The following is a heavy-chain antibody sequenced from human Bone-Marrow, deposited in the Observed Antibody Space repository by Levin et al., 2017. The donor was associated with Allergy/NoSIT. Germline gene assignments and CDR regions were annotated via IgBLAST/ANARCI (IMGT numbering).Heavy chain of an antibody. CDR1: GFTFRTYP. CDR2: ILYGGDRK. V-gene: IGHV3-30-3*01. D-gene: IGHD1-14*01. CDR3: AREMNRVKGPLDL. J-gene: IGHJ4*02. Sequence: GGSLRLSCTASGFTFRTYPMHWVRQAPGKGLEWVATILYGGDRKYYAESLQGRFTISRDDSKNTLYLQMNSLRTEDTSVDYGAREMNRVKGPLDLWGQGTLVTVSS.